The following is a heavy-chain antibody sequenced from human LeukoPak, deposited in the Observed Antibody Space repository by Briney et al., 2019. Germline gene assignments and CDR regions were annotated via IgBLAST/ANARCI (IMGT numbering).Heavy chain of an antibody. CDR3: ARDRCSGDRCWRYFDN. V-gene: IGHV3-66*01. CDR1: GFTVSNNY. D-gene: IGHD2-15*01. Sequence: GGSLRLSCAASGFTVSNNYMTWVRQAPGKGLEWVSLIYSAGSTYYADSVKGRFTISRDNSKNTLYLQMGSLKPEDMAVYYCARDRCSGDRCWRYFDNWGQGTLVTVSS. J-gene: IGHJ4*02. CDR2: IYSAGST.